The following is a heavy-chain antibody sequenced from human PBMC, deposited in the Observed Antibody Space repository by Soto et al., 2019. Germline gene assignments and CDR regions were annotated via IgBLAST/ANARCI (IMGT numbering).Heavy chain of an antibody. CDR2: IIPILGIA. V-gene: IGHV1-69*04. CDR3: AREDTPQNRRSRSYYYYYYMDV. J-gene: IGHJ6*03. D-gene: IGHD5-18*01. Sequence: SVKVSCKASGGTFSSYTISWVRQAPGQGLEWMGRIIPILGIANYAQKFQGRVTITADKSTSTAYMELSSLRSEDTAVYYCAREDTPQNRRSRSYYYYYYMDVWGKGTTVTVSS. CDR1: GGTFSSYT.